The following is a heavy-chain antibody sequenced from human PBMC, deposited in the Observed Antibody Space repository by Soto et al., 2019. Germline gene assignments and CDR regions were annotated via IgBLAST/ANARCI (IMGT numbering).Heavy chain of an antibody. J-gene: IGHJ6*03. CDR2: ISSSSSYI. CDR3: XXXXXXXXXXXXXXAYMDV. Sequence: EVQLVESGGGLVKPGGSLRLSCAASGFTFSSYSMNWVRQAPGKGLEXXXXISSSSSYIYYADSVKGRFTISRDNAKNXXXXXXXXXXXXXXXXXXXXXXXXXXXXXXXXXAYMDVWGKGTTVTVSS. CDR1: GFTFSSYS. V-gene: IGHV3-21*01.